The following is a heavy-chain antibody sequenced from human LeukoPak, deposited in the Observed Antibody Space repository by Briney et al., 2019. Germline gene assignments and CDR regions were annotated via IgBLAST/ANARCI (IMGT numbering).Heavy chain of an antibody. CDR1: GGSISSSSYY. CDR2: IYYSGST. J-gene: IGHJ3*01. Sequence: SETLSLTCTASGGSISSSSYYWGWIRQPPGKGLEWIGSIYYSGSTYYNPSLKSRVTISVDTSKNQFSLKLSSVTAADTAVYYCARELRYDNSDSGAFWGQGTVVTVSS. V-gene: IGHV4-39*07. CDR3: ARELRYDNSDSGAF. D-gene: IGHD3-22*01.